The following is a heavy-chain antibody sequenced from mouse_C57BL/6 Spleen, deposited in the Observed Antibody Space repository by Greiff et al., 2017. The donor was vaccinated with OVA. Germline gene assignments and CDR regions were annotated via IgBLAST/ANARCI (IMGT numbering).Heavy chain of an antibody. CDR1: GYTFTSYW. CDR2: IDPSDSYT. J-gene: IGHJ4*01. V-gene: IGHV1-69*01. Sequence: QVQLQQPGAELVMPGASVKLSCKASGYTFTSYWMHWVKQRPGQGLEWIGEIDPSDSYTNYNQKFKGKSTLTVDKSSSTAYMQLSSLTSEDSAVYYCARRDYYGSSLYYAMDDWGQGTSVTVSS. CDR3: ARRDYYGSSLYYAMDD. D-gene: IGHD1-1*01.